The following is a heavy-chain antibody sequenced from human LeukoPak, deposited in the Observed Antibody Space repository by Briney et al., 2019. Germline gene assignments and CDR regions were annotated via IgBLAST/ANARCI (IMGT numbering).Heavy chain of an antibody. V-gene: IGHV3-23*01. Sequence: PGGSLRLSCAASGFTFNSYAMTWVRQAPGKGLEWVSAISGSGGSTYYADSVKGRFTISRDNSKNTLYLQMNSLRAEDTAVYYCAKARGYNYDMDVWGQGTTVTVSS. D-gene: IGHD5-12*01. CDR2: ISGSGGST. CDR1: GFTFNSYA. J-gene: IGHJ6*02. CDR3: AKARGYNYDMDV.